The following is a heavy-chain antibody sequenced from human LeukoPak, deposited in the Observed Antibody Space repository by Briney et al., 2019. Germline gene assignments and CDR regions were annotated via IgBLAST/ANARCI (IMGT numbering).Heavy chain of an antibody. CDR1: GFTFSSYG. D-gene: IGHD2-15*01. CDR3: AKDRVVVAATVYYYGMDV. Sequence: GGSLRLSCAASGFTFSSYGMHWVRQAPGKGLEWVAVISYDGSNKYYADSVKGRFTISRDNSKNTLYLQMNSLRAEDTAVYYCAKDRVVVAATVYYYGMDVWGQGTTVTVSS. J-gene: IGHJ6*02. CDR2: ISYDGSNK. V-gene: IGHV3-30*18.